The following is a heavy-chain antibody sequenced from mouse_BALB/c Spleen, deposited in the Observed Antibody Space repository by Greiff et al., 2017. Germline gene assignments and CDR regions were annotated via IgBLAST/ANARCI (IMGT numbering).Heavy chain of an antibody. CDR1: GFTFSSYT. CDR2: ISNGGCST. D-gene: IGHD2-1*01. V-gene: IGHV5-12-2*01. J-gene: IGHJ3*01. Sequence: EVKLVESGGGLVQPGGSLKLSCAASGFTFSSYTMSWVRQTPEKRLEWVAYISNGGCSTYYPDTVKGRFTISRDNAKNTLYLQMSSLKSEDTAMYYCARHGHGNLFAYWGQGTLVTVSA. CDR3: ARHGHGNLFAY.